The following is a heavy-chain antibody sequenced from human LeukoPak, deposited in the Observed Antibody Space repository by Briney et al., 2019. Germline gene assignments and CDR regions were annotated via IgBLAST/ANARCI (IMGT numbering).Heavy chain of an antibody. J-gene: IGHJ6*02. CDR1: GYTFTSYD. Sequence: ASVKVSCKASGYTFTSYDVNWVRQATGQGLEWMGWMNPNSGNTGYAQKFQGRVTMTRNTSISTAYMELGSLRSEDTAVYYCARGKQWLGYYYYYYGMDVWGQGTTVTVSS. CDR2: MNPNSGNT. CDR3: ARGKQWLGYYYYYYGMDV. V-gene: IGHV1-8*01. D-gene: IGHD6-19*01.